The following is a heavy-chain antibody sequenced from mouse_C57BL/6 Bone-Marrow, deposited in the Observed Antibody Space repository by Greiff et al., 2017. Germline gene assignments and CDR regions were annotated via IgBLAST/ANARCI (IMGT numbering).Heavy chain of an antibody. J-gene: IGHJ2*01. D-gene: IGHD3-2*02. Sequence: EVHLVESGPGLVKPSQSLSLTCSVTGYSITSGYYWNWIRQFPGNKLEWMGYISYDGSNNYNPSLKNRISITRDTSKNQFFLKLNSVTTEDTATYYCARARQLRLLFDYWGQGTTRTVSS. V-gene: IGHV3-6*01. CDR2: ISYDGSN. CDR3: ARARQLRLLFDY. CDR1: GYSITSGYY.